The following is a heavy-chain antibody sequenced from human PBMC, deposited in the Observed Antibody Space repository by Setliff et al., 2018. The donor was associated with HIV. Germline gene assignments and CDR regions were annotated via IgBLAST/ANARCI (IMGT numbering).Heavy chain of an antibody. Sequence: ASETLSLTCTVSGDSLSSSSYYWGWIRQPPGKGLDWIGSIFYSGTTYYNPSLESRVTISVDTSKNQFSLKLSSATATDTAVYYCARHGLRFLACFDYWGQGALVTVPS. V-gene: IGHV4-39*01. CDR3: ARHGLRFLACFDY. CDR1: GDSLSSSSYY. D-gene: IGHD3-3*01. CDR2: IFYSGTT. J-gene: IGHJ4*02.